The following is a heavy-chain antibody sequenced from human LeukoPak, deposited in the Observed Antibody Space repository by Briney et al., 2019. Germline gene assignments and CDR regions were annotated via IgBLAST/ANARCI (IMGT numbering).Heavy chain of an antibody. J-gene: IGHJ4*02. CDR1: GFTFSTYS. D-gene: IGHD5-24*01. V-gene: IGHV3-7*01. CDR2: IKQDGSEK. Sequence: GESLRLSCAASGFTFSTYSMNWVRQAPGKGLEWVANIKQDGSEKYYVDSVKGRFTISRDNAKNSLYLQMNSLRAEDTAVYYCARDGYNLDYWGQGTLVTVSS. CDR3: ARDGYNLDY.